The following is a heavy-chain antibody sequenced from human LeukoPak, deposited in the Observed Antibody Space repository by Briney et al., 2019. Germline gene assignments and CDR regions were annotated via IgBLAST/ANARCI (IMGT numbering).Heavy chain of an antibody. CDR2: IIPIFGTA. J-gene: IGHJ4*02. V-gene: IGHV1-69*13. CDR1: GGTFSSYA. Sequence: GASVKVSCKASGGTFSSYAISWVRQAPGQGLEWMGGIIPIFGTANYAQKFQGRVTITADESTSTAYMELSSLRSEDTAVYYCARGEMATNNFSLWGQGTLVTVSS. D-gene: IGHD5-24*01. CDR3: ARGEMATNNFSL.